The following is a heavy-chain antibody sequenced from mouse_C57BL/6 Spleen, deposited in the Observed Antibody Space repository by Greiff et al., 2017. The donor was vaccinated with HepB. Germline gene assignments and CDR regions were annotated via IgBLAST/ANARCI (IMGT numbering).Heavy chain of an antibody. V-gene: IGHV5-17*01. J-gene: IGHJ1*03. Sequence: EVKLQESGGGLVKPGGSLKLSCAASGFTFSDYGMHWVRQAPEKGLEWVAYISSGSSTIYYADTVKGRFTISRDNAKNTLFLQMTSLRSEDTAMYYCARDWESWYFDVWGTGTTVTVSS. CDR2: ISSGSSTI. CDR3: ARDWESWYFDV. D-gene: IGHD4-1*01. CDR1: GFTFSDYG.